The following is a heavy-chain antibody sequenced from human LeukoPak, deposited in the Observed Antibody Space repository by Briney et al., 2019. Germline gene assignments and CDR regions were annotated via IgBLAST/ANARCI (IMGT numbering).Heavy chain of an antibody. CDR3: ARERDGGSYYRSSDAFDI. V-gene: IGHV3-11*05. J-gene: IGHJ3*02. CDR2: ISSSGIYA. CDR1: GFTFSDYY. Sequence: GGSLRLSCAASGFTFSDYYMSWIRQAPGKGLEWLSYISSSGIYANYADSVEGRFTISRDNAKNSLYLQMNNLRAEDTAVYYCARERDGGSYYRSSDAFDIWGEGIMVTVSS. D-gene: IGHD1-26*01.